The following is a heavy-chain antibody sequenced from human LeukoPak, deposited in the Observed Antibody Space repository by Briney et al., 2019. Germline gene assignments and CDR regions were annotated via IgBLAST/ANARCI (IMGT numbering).Heavy chain of an antibody. J-gene: IGHJ6*04. CDR3: AKGERRYYYYGMDV. CDR2: ISGSGGST. Sequence: GGSLRLSCAASGFTFSSYAMSWVRQAPGKGLEWVSAISGSGGSTYYADSVKGRFTISRDNSKNTLYLQMNSLRAEDTAVYYCAKGERRYYYYGMDVWGKGATVTVSS. CDR1: GFTFSSYA. D-gene: IGHD1-1*01. V-gene: IGHV3-23*01.